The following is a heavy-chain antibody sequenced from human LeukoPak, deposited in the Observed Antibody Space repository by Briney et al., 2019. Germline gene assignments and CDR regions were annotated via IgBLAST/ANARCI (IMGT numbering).Heavy chain of an antibody. CDR2: IVPIFGTA. CDR3: ATNLREILEWLFDY. CDR1: GGTFSSYA. V-gene: IGHV1-69*13. Sequence: GASVKVSRKASGGTFSSYAISWVRQAPGQGLEWMGGIVPIFGTANYAQKFQGRVTITADESTSTAYMELSSLRSEDTAVYYCATNLREILEWLFDYWGQGTLVTVSS. D-gene: IGHD3-3*01. J-gene: IGHJ4*02.